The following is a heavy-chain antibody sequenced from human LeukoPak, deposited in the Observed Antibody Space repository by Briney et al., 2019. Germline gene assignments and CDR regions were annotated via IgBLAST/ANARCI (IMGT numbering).Heavy chain of an antibody. CDR1: GFTVSSNY. Sequence: GGSLRLPCAASGFTVSSNYMSWVRQAPGKGLEWVALSLYDGSKEYYADSVKGRYTISRDNSRNTLYLQMNSLRFGDTATYFCAKDLGLGVVAGGPGAIDHWGQGTLVTVSS. V-gene: IGHV3-30*02. D-gene: IGHD3-16*01. CDR2: SLYDGSKE. CDR3: AKDLGLGVVAGGPGAIDH. J-gene: IGHJ4*02.